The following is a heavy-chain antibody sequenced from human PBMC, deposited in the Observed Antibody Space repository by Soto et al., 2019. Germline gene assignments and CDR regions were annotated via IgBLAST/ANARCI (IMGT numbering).Heavy chain of an antibody. CDR2: IWYDGSNK. CDR3: ARDRADWGSYRYSYYFDY. CDR1: GFTFSSYG. D-gene: IGHD3-16*02. J-gene: IGHJ4*02. Sequence: GGSLRLSCAAAGFTFSSYGMNWVRQAPGKGLEWVAVIWYDGSNKFYADSVKGRFTISRDNSKNTLYLQMKALRAEDTAVYYCARDRADWGSYRYSYYFDYWGQGTLVPVSS. V-gene: IGHV3-33*01.